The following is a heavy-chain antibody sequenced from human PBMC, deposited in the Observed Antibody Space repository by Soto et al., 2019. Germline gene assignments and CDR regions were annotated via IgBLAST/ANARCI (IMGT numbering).Heavy chain of an antibody. CDR1: GFTFGDYS. Sequence: SLTLSCTASGFTFGDYSVSWVRQAPGKGLEWVGFIRSKAYGGTTEYAASVKGRFTISRDDSKSIAYLQMNSLKTEDTAVYYCTRRSPLRSGQSLWGQGTLVTVSS. D-gene: IGHD2-15*01. CDR3: TRRSPLRSGQSL. CDR2: IRSKAYGGTT. V-gene: IGHV3-49*04. J-gene: IGHJ4*02.